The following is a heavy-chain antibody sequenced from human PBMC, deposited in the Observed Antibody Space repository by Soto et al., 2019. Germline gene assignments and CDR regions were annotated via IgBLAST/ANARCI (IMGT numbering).Heavy chain of an antibody. CDR2: IGSSGGST. Sequence: GGSLRLSCAASGFTFSSYAMSWVRQAPGKGLEWVSGIGSSGGSTYFADSVKGRFTISRDNSKNTLYLQMNSLRAEDTAVYYCAKRGMWSSSSESYFDYWGQGTLVTVSS. CDR1: GFTFSSYA. V-gene: IGHV3-23*01. CDR3: AKRGMWSSSSESYFDY. D-gene: IGHD6-6*01. J-gene: IGHJ4*02.